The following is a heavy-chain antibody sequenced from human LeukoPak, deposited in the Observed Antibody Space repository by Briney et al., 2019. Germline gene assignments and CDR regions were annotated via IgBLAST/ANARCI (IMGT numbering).Heavy chain of an antibody. J-gene: IGHJ4*02. D-gene: IGHD2-15*01. V-gene: IGHV3-23*01. CDR1: GFTFSSYA. Sequence: GGSLRLSCAASGFTFSSYAMNWVRQAPGKGLEWVSAISGGAGSTYYADSVKGRFTISRDNSKNTLYLQMNSLRAEDSAVYYCAKHPAVVVVAPSTLDYWGQGALVTVSS. CDR3: AKHPAVVVVAPSTLDY. CDR2: ISGGAGST.